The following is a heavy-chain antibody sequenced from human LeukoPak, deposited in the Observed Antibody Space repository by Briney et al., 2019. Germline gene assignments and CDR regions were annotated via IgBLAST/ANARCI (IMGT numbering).Heavy chain of an antibody. CDR2: ISAYNGNT. CDR3: ARDGGGHCSSTSCYVPDYYGMDV. Sequence: ASVKVSCTASGYTFTSYGISWVRQAPGQGLEWMGWISAYNGNTNYAQKLQGRVTMTTDTSTSTAYMELRSLRSEDTAVYYCARDGGGHCSSTSCYVPDYYGMDVWGQGTTVTVSS. J-gene: IGHJ6*02. V-gene: IGHV1-18*01. D-gene: IGHD2-2*01. CDR1: GYTFTSYG.